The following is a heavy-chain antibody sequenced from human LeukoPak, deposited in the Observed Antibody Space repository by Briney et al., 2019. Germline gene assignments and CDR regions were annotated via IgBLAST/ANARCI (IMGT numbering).Heavy chain of an antibody. D-gene: IGHD6-6*01. Sequence: SETLPLTCTVSGGSISNDYWSWIRQPPGKGLEWIGYVYYSGSTNYNPSLKSRVTISVDTSKNQFSLKLSSVTAADTAVYYCATLGAARPQIYFDYWGQGTLVTVSS. CDR1: GGSISNDY. J-gene: IGHJ4*02. CDR2: VYYSGST. CDR3: ATLGAARPQIYFDY. V-gene: IGHV4-59*01.